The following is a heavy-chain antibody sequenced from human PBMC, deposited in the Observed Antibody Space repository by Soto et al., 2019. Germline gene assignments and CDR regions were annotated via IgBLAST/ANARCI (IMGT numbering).Heavy chain of an antibody. CDR2: IKQDGSEK. V-gene: IGHV3-7*03. CDR1: GFTFSSYW. Sequence: LRLSCAASGFTFSSYWMSWVRQAPGKGLEWVVNIKQDGSEKYYVDSVKGRFTISRDNAKNSLYLQMNSLRAEDTAVYYCARGPSYYDYVWGSYRPYYFDYWGQGTLVTVSS. D-gene: IGHD3-16*02. J-gene: IGHJ4*02. CDR3: ARGPSYYDYVWGSYRPYYFDY.